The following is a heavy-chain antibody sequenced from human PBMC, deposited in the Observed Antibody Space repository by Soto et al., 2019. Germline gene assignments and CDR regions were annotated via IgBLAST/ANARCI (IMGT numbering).Heavy chain of an antibody. D-gene: IGHD6-13*01. CDR2: ISGYNGKT. Sequence: QVRLVQSGAEVKKPGASVKVSCKASGYTFRNYGITWVRQAPGQGLEWMGWISGYNGKTNYLQKLQGRVTMTTDTSTTTAYMELRSLRSDDTAVYYCARGEQHLPYYYYAMDVWGQGTTVTVSS. CDR3: ARGEQHLPYYYYAMDV. CDR1: GYTFRNYG. J-gene: IGHJ6*02. V-gene: IGHV1-18*01.